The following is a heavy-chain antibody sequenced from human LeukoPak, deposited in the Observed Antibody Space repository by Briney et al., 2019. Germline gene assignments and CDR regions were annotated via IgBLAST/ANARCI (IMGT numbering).Heavy chain of an antibody. CDR2: INAYNGNT. Sequence: ASVKVSCKASGYTFTSYGISWVRQAPGQGLEWMGWINAYNGNTNYAQKFQGRVTITADKSTSTAYMELSSLRSEDTAVYYCARDRLVRPEYYYYYGMDVWGQGTTVTVSS. J-gene: IGHJ6*02. CDR1: GYTFTSYG. V-gene: IGHV1-18*01. CDR3: ARDRLVRPEYYYYYGMDV.